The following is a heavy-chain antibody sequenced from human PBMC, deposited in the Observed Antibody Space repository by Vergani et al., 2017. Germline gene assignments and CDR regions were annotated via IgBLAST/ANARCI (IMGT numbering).Heavy chain of an antibody. CDR2: INPSGGST. CDR1: GYTFTSNY. CDR3: ARDGRDCSSTSCYVGRDWFDP. D-gene: IGHD2-2*01. V-gene: IGHV1-46*01. Sequence: QVQLVQSGAEVKKPGASVKVSCKASGYTFTSNYMHWVRQAPGKGLEWMGIINPSGGSTSYAQKFQGRVTMTRDTSTSTVYMELSSLRSEDTAVYYCARDGRDCSSTSCYVGRDWFDPWGQGTLVTVYS. J-gene: IGHJ5*02.